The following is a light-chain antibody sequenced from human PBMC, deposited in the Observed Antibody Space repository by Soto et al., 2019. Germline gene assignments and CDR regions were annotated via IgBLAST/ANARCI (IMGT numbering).Light chain of an antibody. CDR3: LQSYSTPYT. Sequence: DLQMTQSPSALSASVGDRVTITCRASHDINTYLNWYQQKPRKAPKLLIYAASSLQSGVPSRFGGSGSGTDFTLTISSLQPEDFATYYCLQSYSTPYTFGQGTKLQIK. V-gene: IGKV1-39*01. J-gene: IGKJ2*01. CDR1: HDINTY. CDR2: AAS.